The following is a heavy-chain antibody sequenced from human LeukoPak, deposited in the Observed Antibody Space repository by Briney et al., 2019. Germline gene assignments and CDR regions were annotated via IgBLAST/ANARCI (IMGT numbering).Heavy chain of an antibody. CDR2: IHYSGST. Sequence: SETLSLTCTVSGGSISSYYWSWIRQPPGKGLEWIGYIHYSGSTNYNPSLKSRVTISVDTSKNQFSLKMSSVTAADTAVYYCARGYCSSTSCYRYYYYYMDVRGKGTTVTVSS. J-gene: IGHJ6*03. CDR3: ARGYCSSTSCYRYYYYYMDV. CDR1: GGSISSYY. V-gene: IGHV4-59*01. D-gene: IGHD2-2*01.